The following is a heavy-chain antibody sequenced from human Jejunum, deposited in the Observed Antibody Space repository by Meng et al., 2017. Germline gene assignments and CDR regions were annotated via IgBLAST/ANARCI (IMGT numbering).Heavy chain of an antibody. CDR3: ARDESRLLRS. CDR2: TYYRSKWYS. CDR1: GDSVSSNSAA. Sequence: QLQQSSPGLVKPSQTPSLSCAISGDSVSSNSAAWNWIRQSPSRGLEWLGRTYYRSKWYSDYAVSVKSRITINTDTSKNQLSLQLNSVTPEDTAVYYCARDESRLLRSWGQGTLVTVSS. J-gene: IGHJ5*02. V-gene: IGHV6-1*01. D-gene: IGHD3-22*01.